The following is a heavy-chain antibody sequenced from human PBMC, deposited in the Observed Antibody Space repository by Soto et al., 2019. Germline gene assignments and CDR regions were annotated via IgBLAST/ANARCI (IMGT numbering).Heavy chain of an antibody. V-gene: IGHV1-8*01. CDR1: GYTFTSYV. CDR2: MNPNSGNT. CDR3: ARGVGALGHWFDP. J-gene: IGHJ5*02. Sequence: ASVKVSCKASGYTFTSYVINWVRQATGQGLEWMGWMNPNSGNTGYAQKFQGRVTMTRDTSTTTVYMELRSRRSDETAVYYCARGVGALGHWFDPWGQGTLVTVSS. D-gene: IGHD1-26*01.